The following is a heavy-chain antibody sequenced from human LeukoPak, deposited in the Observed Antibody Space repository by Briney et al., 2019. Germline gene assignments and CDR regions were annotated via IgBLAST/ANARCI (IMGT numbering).Heavy chain of an antibody. Sequence: PGGSLRLSCAASGFTFSSFGMHWVRQAPGKGLEWVAVIWYDGSNENYVDSVKGRFTVSRDNSKNTLYLQMNSLRAEDTAVYYCAREYYYDSSDFGYWGQGTLVTVSS. J-gene: IGHJ4*02. V-gene: IGHV3-33*01. CDR3: AREYYYDSSDFGY. D-gene: IGHD3-22*01. CDR1: GFTFSSFG. CDR2: IWYDGSNE.